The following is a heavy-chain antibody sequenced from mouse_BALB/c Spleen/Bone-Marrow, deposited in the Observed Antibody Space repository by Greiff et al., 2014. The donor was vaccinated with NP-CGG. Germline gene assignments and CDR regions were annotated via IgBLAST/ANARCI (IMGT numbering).Heavy chain of an antibody. CDR3: TRARPGGFAY. CDR2: INPSNGGP. J-gene: IGHJ3*01. Sequence: VQRVESGAELVKPGASVKLSCKASGYTFTNYYMYWVKQRPGQGLEWIGEINPSNGGPNFNEKFKSKATLTVDKSFSTAYMQLSSLTSEDSAVYYCTRARPGGFAYWGQGTLVTVSA. V-gene: IGHV1S81*02. D-gene: IGHD4-1*01. CDR1: GYTFTNYY.